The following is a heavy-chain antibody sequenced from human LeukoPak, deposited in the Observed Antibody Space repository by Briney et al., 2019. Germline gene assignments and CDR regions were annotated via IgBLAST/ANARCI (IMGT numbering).Heavy chain of an antibody. V-gene: IGHV3-66*02. CDR2: MYSAGST. J-gene: IGHJ6*02. Sequence: PGGSLRLSCAASGFTVSRTYMTWVRQAPGKGLEWVSVMYSAGSTDYADSVKGRFTISRDNSKNTLDLEMSRLRGEDTAVYYCARAWGSSWPCYYAMDVWGQGTTVTVSS. CDR1: GFTVSRTY. D-gene: IGHD6-6*01. CDR3: ARAWGSSWPCYYAMDV.